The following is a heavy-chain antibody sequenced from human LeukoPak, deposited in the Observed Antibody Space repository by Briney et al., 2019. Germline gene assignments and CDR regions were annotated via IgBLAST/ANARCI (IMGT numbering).Heavy chain of an antibody. J-gene: IGHJ4*02. D-gene: IGHD1-26*01. CDR1: GFNFSSYA. CDR2: MSYDGSKK. CDR3: VKDWVASGNYYEGLDD. V-gene: IGHV3-30*18. Sequence: AGGSLRLSCAASGFNFSSYAMHWVRQAPGKGLEWVAVMSYDGSKKYYADSVKGRFTISRDSSKNTLNLQMNSLRAEDSAVYYCVKDWVASGNYYEGLDDWGQGTLVTVSS.